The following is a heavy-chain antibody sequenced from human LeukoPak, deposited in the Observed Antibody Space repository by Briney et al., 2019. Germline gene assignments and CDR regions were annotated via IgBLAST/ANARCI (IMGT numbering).Heavy chain of an antibody. D-gene: IGHD2-8*02. Sequence: GGSLRLSCAASGFTFSSYSMNWVRQAPGKGLEWVSSISSSSSYIYYADSVKGRFTISRDNAKNSLYLQMNSLRAEDTAVYYCARNPLSGRYAFDIWGQGTMVTVSS. CDR1: GFTFSSYS. CDR2: ISSSSSYI. CDR3: ARNPLSGRYAFDI. J-gene: IGHJ3*02. V-gene: IGHV3-21*01.